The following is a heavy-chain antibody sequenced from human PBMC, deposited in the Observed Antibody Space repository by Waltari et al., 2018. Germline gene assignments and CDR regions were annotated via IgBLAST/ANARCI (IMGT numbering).Heavy chain of an antibody. CDR3: AKGQLRSAFDI. CDR2: IWYDGSNK. D-gene: IGHD1-7*01. J-gene: IGHJ3*02. CDR1: GFTFSSYG. V-gene: IGHV3-30*18. Sequence: QVQLVESGGGVVQPGRSLTPSCAASGFTFSSYGMHWVRQAPGKGLEWVAVIWYDGSNKYYADSVKGRFTISRDNSKNTLYLQMNSLRAEDTAVYYCAKGQLRSAFDIWGQGTMVTVSS.